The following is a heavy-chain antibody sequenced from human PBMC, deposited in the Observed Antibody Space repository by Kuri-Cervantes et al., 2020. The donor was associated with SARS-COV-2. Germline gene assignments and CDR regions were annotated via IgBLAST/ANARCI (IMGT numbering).Heavy chain of an antibody. CDR1: GGSISSYY. CDR2: IYTSGST. Sequence: SCTVSGGSISSYYWSWIRQPAGKGLEWIGRIYTSGSTNYNPSLKSRVTMSVDTSKNQFSLKLSSVTAADTAVYYCARGASIAARYYFDYWGQGTLVTVSS. J-gene: IGHJ4*02. CDR3: ARGASIAARYYFDY. D-gene: IGHD6-6*01. V-gene: IGHV4-4*07.